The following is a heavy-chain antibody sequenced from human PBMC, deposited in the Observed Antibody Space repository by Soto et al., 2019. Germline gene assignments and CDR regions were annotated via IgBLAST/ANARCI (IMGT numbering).Heavy chain of an antibody. CDR2: TYYRSKWYN. J-gene: IGHJ6*02. D-gene: IGHD6-6*01. CDR3: ARMRSSSSSDMDV. CDR1: GDSVSSNNAA. V-gene: IGHV6-1*01. Sequence: SQTLSLTCAISGDSVSSNNAAWNWIRQSPLRGLEWLGRTYYRSKWYNNYAVSVKSRITINPDTSKNQFSLQLSSVTPEDTAVYYCARMRSSSSSDMDVWGQGTTVTVSS.